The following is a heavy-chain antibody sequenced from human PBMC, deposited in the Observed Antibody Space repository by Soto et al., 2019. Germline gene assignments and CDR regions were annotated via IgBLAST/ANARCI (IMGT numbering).Heavy chain of an antibody. CDR1: GFTFNDYS. CDR2: ITRSSSPI. Sequence: EVQLVESGGDLVQPGGSLRLSCTASGFTFNDYSMHWVRQAPGKGLEWISYITRSSSPIYYADSVKGRFTISRDNAKNSVFLEMNSLRAEGAAGYFWAGDRGGGGFSHWGQGTLVTVSS. V-gene: IGHV3-48*01. J-gene: IGHJ4*02. D-gene: IGHD3-10*01. CDR3: AGDRGGGGFSH.